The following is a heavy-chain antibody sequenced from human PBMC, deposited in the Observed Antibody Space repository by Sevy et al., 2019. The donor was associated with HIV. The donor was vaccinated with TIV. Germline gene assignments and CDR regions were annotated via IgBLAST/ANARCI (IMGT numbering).Heavy chain of an antibody. CDR2: ISAYNGNT. D-gene: IGHD3-16*01. V-gene: IGHV1-18*01. CDR3: AREQGGALRFVFDY. Sequence: ASVKVSCKASGYTFTSYGISWVRQAPGQGLEWMGGISAYNGNTNYEQKLQGRVTMTTDTSTSTAYMELRSLRSDDTAVYYCAREQGGALRFVFDYWGQGTLVTVSS. J-gene: IGHJ4*02. CDR1: GYTFTSYG.